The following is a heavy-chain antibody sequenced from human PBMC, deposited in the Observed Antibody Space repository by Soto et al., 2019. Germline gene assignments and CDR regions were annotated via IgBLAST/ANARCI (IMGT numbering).Heavy chain of an antibody. J-gene: IGHJ4*02. CDR1: GYTFTSYG. Sequence: QVQLVQSGAEVKKPGASVKVSCKASGYTFTSYGISWVRQAPGQGLEWMGWISAYNGNTNYAQKLQGRVTMTTDTSTSTAYMELRSLRSDDTAVYCCARALLWFGELLREGYYFDYWGQGTLVTVSS. CDR3: ARALLWFGELLREGYYFDY. D-gene: IGHD3-10*01. V-gene: IGHV1-18*01. CDR2: ISAYNGNT.